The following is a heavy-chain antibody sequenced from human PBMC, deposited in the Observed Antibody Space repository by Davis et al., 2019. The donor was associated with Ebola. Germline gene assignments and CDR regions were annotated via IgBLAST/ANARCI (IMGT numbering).Heavy chain of an antibody. CDR1: GYTFTSYA. CDR3: ARGDGYDSSGYYHYYYYGMDV. J-gene: IGHJ6*02. V-gene: IGHV1-69*06. D-gene: IGHD3-22*01. CDR2: IIPIFGTA. Sequence: AASVKVSCKASGYTFTSYAISWVRQAPGQGLEWMGGIIPIFGTANYAQKFQGRVTITADKSTSTAYMELSSLRSEDTAVYYCARGDGYDSSGYYHYYYYGMDVWGQGTTVTVSS.